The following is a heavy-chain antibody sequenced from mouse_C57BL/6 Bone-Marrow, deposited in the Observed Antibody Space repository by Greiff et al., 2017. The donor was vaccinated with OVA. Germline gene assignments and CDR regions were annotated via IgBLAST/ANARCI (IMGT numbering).Heavy chain of an antibody. Sequence: EVKLVESGGGLVKPGGSLKLSCAASGFTFSSYAMSWVRQTPAKRLEWVATISDGGSYTYYPDNVKGRFTISRDNAKNNLYLQMSQLKSEDTAMCYCARDGNWPWFAYWGQGTLVTVSA. CDR3: ARDGNWPWFAY. J-gene: IGHJ3*01. V-gene: IGHV5-4*01. CDR1: GFTFSSYA. D-gene: IGHD4-1*01. CDR2: ISDGGSYT.